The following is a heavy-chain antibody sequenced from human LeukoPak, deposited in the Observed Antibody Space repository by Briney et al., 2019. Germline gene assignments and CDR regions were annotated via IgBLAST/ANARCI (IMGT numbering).Heavy chain of an antibody. D-gene: IGHD3-10*01. CDR1: GHSFSSDYY. CDR3: ARDFFKYGSGSFHDY. V-gene: IGHV4-38-2*02. CDR2: VIHSGSA. Sequence: SETLSLSRSVSGHSFSSDYYWGWIGQPPGKGLEWIGSVIHSGSAYYNPSLKRRVTMSVDTSKNQLSLKLTSVTAADTAVYYCARDFFKYGSGSFHDYWGQGILVTVSS. J-gene: IGHJ4*02.